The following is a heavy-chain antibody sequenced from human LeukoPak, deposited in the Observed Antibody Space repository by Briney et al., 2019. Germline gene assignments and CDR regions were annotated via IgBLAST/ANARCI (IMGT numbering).Heavy chain of an antibody. V-gene: IGHV3-21*01. D-gene: IGHD3-3*01. Sequence: PGGSLRLSCAASGFTFSSYSMNWVRQAPGKGLEWVSSISSSSSYIYYADSVKGRFTISRDNAKNSLYLQMNSLRAEDTAVYYCAREPQLRFLEWSHGYYYYCGMDVWGQGTTVTVSS. CDR3: AREPQLRFLEWSHGYYYYCGMDV. J-gene: IGHJ6*02. CDR2: ISSSSSYI. CDR1: GFTFSSYS.